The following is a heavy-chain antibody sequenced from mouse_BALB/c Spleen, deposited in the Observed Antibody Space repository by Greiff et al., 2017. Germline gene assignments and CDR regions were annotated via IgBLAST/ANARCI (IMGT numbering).Heavy chain of an antibody. CDR3: ARDHYDYDWFAC. Sequence: EVQVVESGGGLVQPGGSLKLSCAASGFTFSSYGMSWVRQTPDKRLELVATINSNGGSTYYPDSVKGRFTISRDNAKNTLYLQMSSLKSEDTAMYYCARDHYDYDWFACWGQGTLVTVSA. V-gene: IGHV5-6-3*01. CDR2: INSNGGST. J-gene: IGHJ3*01. CDR1: GFTFSSYG. D-gene: IGHD2-4*01.